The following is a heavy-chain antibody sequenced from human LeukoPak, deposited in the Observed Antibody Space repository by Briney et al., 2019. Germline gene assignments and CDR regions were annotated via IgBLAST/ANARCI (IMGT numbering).Heavy chain of an antibody. Sequence: SETLSLTCTVSGGSISGYYRTWTRQPPGKGLEWIGYINYSGTTNYNPSLKSRVTISVDTSKNQFSLKLSSVTAADTAVYYCARHRGGSSWLNWFDPWGQGTLVTVSS. D-gene: IGHD6-13*01. CDR2: INYSGTT. V-gene: IGHV4-59*08. J-gene: IGHJ5*02. CDR3: ARHRGGSSWLNWFDP. CDR1: GGSISGYY.